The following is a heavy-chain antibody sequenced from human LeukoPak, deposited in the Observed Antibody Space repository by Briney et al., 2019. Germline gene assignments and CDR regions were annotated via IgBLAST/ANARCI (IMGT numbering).Heavy chain of an antibody. Sequence: GASVKVSCKASGYTFTSYDINWVRQATGQGLEWMGWMNPNSGNTGYAQKFQGRVTMTRNTSISTAYMELSSLRSEDTAVYYCARAIGSSWYREMDVWGQGTTVTVSS. CDR2: MNPNSGNT. D-gene: IGHD6-13*01. CDR3: ARAIGSSWYREMDV. J-gene: IGHJ6*02. V-gene: IGHV1-8*01. CDR1: GYTFTSYD.